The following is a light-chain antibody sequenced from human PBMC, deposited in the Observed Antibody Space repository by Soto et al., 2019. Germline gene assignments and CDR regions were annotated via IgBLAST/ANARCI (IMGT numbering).Light chain of an antibody. J-gene: IGKJ5*01. CDR3: QQSYSTPIT. Sequence: DIQITQFTSSLSASVGDRVTITCRASQSISSYLNWYQQKPGKAPKLLIYAASSLQSGVPSRFSGSGSGTDFTLTISSLQPEDFATYYCQQSYSTPITFGQGTRLEI. V-gene: IGKV1-39*01. CDR1: QSISSY. CDR2: AAS.